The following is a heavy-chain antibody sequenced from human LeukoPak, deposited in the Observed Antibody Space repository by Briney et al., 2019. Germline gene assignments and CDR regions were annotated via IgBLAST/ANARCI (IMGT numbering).Heavy chain of an antibody. Sequence: ASVKVSCKASGYTFTGYYMHWVRQAPGQGLEWMGWINPNSGGTNYAQKFQDRVTMSRYTSITTPYMELSRLRSDDTAVYYCARDTWSHYYDSSGYYPNWFDPWGQGTLVTVSS. CDR3: ARDTWSHYYDSSGYYPNWFDP. CDR1: GYTFTGYY. D-gene: IGHD3-22*01. CDR2: INPNSGGT. J-gene: IGHJ5*02. V-gene: IGHV1-2*02.